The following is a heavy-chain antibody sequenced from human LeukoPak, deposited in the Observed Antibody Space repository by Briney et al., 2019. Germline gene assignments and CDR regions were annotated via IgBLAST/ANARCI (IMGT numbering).Heavy chain of an antibody. V-gene: IGHV4-59*08. J-gene: IGHJ3*02. CDR2: IYHTGSN. D-gene: IGHD6-13*01. CDR3: ARARYTNSWYAVDI. CDR1: SGSVSSYY. Sequence: SETLSLTCLVSSGSVSSYYWTWIGQPPGKGLEWIGYIYHTGSNNYSPSLKSRVTMYVDTSKNQLSLKLSSVTAADTAMYYCARARYTNSWYAVDIWGQGTMVTVSS.